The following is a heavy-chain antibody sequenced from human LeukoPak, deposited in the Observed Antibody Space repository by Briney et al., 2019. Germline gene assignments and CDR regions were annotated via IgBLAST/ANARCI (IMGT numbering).Heavy chain of an antibody. CDR2: ISWNSGSI. J-gene: IGHJ4*02. D-gene: IGHD3-10*01. CDR3: AIWTGSLDY. V-gene: IGHV3-9*01. Sequence: PGRSLRLSCAASGFTFADYAMHWVRQDPGNGLEWVSGISWNSGSIGYADSVKGRFTISRDNAKNSLYLQMNSLRAEDTALYYCAIWTGSLDYWGQGTLVTVSS. CDR1: GFTFADYA.